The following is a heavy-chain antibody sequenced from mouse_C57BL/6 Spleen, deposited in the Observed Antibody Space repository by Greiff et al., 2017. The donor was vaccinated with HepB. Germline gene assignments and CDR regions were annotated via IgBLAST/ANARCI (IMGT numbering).Heavy chain of an antibody. CDR3: ARGSYDGYFDY. CDR1: GYSITSGYY. CDR2: ISYDGSN. D-gene: IGHD2-3*01. V-gene: IGHV3-6*01. Sequence: EVHLVESGPGLVKPSQSLSLTCSVTGYSITSGYYWNWIRQFPGNKLEWMGYISYDGSNNYNPSLKNRISITRDTSKNQFFLKLNSVTTEDTATYYCARGSYDGYFDYWGQGTTLTVSS. J-gene: IGHJ2*01.